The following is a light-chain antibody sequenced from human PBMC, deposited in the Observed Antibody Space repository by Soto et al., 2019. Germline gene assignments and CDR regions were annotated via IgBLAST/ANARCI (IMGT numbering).Light chain of an antibody. CDR1: QNIRSR. J-gene: IGKJ1*01. CDR3: QHYNSYSEA. CDR2: DAS. Sequence: DFQMAQSPPPLSASVGDRVTITCRASQNIRSRLAWFQQKPGKAPKLLIYDASSLESGVPQSFSGSGSGTEFPLTISSLPPDDFVTYYCQHYNSYSEAFGQGTKVDI. V-gene: IGKV1-5*01.